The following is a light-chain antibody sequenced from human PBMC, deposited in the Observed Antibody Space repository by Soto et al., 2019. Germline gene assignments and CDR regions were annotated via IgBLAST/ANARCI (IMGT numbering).Light chain of an antibody. V-gene: IGKV3-11*01. CDR2: EAS. CDR1: QTVSSS. J-gene: IGKJ1*01. CDR3: QHFGNSLWT. Sequence: EIVLTQSPATLSLSPGERATLSCRASQTVSSSLAWYQQKPGQAPRLLIYEASNRATGIPARFSGSGSGADFTLTISGLEPEDFAVYYCQHFGNSLWTFGQGTKVEI.